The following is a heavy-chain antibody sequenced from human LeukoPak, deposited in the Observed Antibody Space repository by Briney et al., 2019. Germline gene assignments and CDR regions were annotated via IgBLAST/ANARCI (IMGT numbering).Heavy chain of an antibody. Sequence: SETLSLTCTVSGYSISSGYYWGWIRQPPGKGLEWIGRIYHSGSTNYNPSLKSRVTISVDTSKNQFSLKLSSVTAADTAVYYCASRSVYDILTGWVYSFDYWGQGTLVTVTS. CDR3: ASRSVYDILTGWVYSFDY. J-gene: IGHJ4*02. CDR1: GYSISSGYY. D-gene: IGHD3-9*01. CDR2: IYHSGST. V-gene: IGHV4-38-2*02.